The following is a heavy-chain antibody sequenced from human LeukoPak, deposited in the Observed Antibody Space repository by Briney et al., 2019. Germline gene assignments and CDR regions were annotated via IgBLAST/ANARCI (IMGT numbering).Heavy chain of an antibody. Sequence: SVKVSCKASGGTFSSYTIRWVRQAPGQGLEGMGRIIPILGIANYAQKVQGRVTITADKSTSTAYMELSSLRSEDTAVYYCARGVDGSGSIYYFDYWGQGTLVTVSS. V-gene: IGHV1-69*02. CDR3: ARGVDGSGSIYYFDY. J-gene: IGHJ4*02. D-gene: IGHD3-10*01. CDR1: GGTFSSYT. CDR2: IIPILGIA.